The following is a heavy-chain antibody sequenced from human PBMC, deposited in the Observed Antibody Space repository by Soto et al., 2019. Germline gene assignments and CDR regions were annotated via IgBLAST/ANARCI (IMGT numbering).Heavy chain of an antibody. CDR1: GFTFSSYG. V-gene: IGHV3-33*01. J-gene: IGHJ6*02. CDR3: ARGGQLVFPMYYYGMDV. Sequence: QAQLVESGGGVVQPGRSLRLSCAASGFTFSSYGMHWVRQAPGKGLEWVAVIWYDGSNKYYADSVKGRFTISRDNSKNTLYLQMNSLRAEDTAVYYCARGGQLVFPMYYYGMDVWGQGTTVTVSS. CDR2: IWYDGSNK. D-gene: IGHD6-6*01.